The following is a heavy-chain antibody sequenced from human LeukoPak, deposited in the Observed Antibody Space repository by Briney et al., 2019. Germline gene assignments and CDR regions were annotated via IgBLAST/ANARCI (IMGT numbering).Heavy chain of an antibody. Sequence: GRSLRLSRAASGFTFSSYGMHWVRQAPGKGLEWVAVISYDGSNKYYADSVKGRFTISRDNSKNTLYLQMNSLRAEDTAVYYCAKDGYYYDSSGYSYFDYWGQGTLVTVSS. CDR1: GFTFSSYG. J-gene: IGHJ4*02. CDR3: AKDGYYYDSSGYSYFDY. V-gene: IGHV3-30*18. CDR2: ISYDGSNK. D-gene: IGHD3-22*01.